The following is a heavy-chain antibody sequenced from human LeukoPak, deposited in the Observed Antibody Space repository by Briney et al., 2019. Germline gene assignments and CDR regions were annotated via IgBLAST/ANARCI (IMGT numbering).Heavy chain of an antibody. Sequence: PGGSLRLSCAASGFTFSDSALHWVRQASGKGLEWVGRIRSTANSYATAYDVSVKGRFTISRDDSKDTASLQMNNLKTEDTAVYYCARGQRYCSGGSCYSGAFDIWGQGTMVTVSS. CDR3: ARGQRYCSGGSCYSGAFDI. V-gene: IGHV3-73*01. J-gene: IGHJ3*02. D-gene: IGHD2-15*01. CDR2: IRSTANSYAT. CDR1: GFTFSDSA.